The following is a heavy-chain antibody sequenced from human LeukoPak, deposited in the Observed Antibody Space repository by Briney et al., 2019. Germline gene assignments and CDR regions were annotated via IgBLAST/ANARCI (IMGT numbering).Heavy chain of an antibody. J-gene: IGHJ4*02. V-gene: IGHV5-51*01. CDR3: IILAKWNHAIDY. D-gene: IGHD1-14*01. CDR2: ISPSDSAT. Sequence: GESLQISCEGLGYSFPNYWIGWVRQMPGKGLEWMGIISPSDSATRYSPSFQGQVTISADKSINTAYLQWRSLKASDTAMYYCIILAKWNHAIDYWGQGALVTVSS. CDR1: GYSFPNYW.